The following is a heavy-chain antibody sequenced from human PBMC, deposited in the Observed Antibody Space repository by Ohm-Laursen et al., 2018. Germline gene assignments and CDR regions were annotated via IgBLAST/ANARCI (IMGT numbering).Heavy chain of an antibody. CDR3: ARDYYDSSGYYSPDY. J-gene: IGHJ4*02. V-gene: IGHV1-46*01. CDR1: GYTFTSYY. Sequence: GSSVKVSCKASGYTFTSYYMHWVRQAPGQGLEWMGIINPSGGSTSYAQKFQGRVTMTRDTSTSTVYTELSSLRSEDTAVYYCARDYYDSSGYYSPDYWGQGTLVTVSS. CDR2: INPSGGST. D-gene: IGHD3-22*01.